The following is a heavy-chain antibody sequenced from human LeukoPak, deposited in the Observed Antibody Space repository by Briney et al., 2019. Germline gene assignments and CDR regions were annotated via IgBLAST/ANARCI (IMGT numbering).Heavy chain of an antibody. D-gene: IGHD3-10*01. V-gene: IGHV4-34*01. J-gene: IGHJ4*02. Sequence: SETLSLTCTVSGGSISSYYWSWIRQPPGKGLEWIGEINHSGSTNYNPSLKSRVTISVDTSKNQFSLKLSSVTAADTAVYYCARGGGSYSHDYWGQGTLVTVSS. CDR2: INHSGST. CDR3: ARGGGSYSHDY. CDR1: GGSISSYY.